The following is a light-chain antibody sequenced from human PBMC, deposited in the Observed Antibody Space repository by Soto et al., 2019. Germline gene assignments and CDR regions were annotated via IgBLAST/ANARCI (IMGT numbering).Light chain of an antibody. CDR3: ATWDDNVYGPV. CDR2: RSD. V-gene: IGLV1-44*01. Sequence: QPVLTQPPSASGTPGQRVTISCSGSRSTIGSNPVQWYRQLPGTAPQLLIYRSDQRPSGVPDRFSGSTSGTSASLTISGLQSEDEADYHCATWDDNVYGPVFGGGTKLTVL. CDR1: RSTIGSNP. J-gene: IGLJ3*02.